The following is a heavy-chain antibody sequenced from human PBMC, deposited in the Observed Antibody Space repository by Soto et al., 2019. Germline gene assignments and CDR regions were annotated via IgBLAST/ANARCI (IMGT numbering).Heavy chain of an antibody. D-gene: IGHD5-12*01. CDR2: ISHTGSS. CDR1: GGSFSDYY. CDR3: ARRGKSSGYAPDF. Sequence: QVQLRQWGAGLLEPSDTLSLTCAVYGGSFSDYYWNWLRQSPGKGLECIGEISHTGSSDYNPSLRSRATISVDPSRNQFSLRLTSVTAADTAIYYCARRGKSSGYAPDFWGRGTLVTVSS. V-gene: IGHV4-34*01. J-gene: IGHJ4*02.